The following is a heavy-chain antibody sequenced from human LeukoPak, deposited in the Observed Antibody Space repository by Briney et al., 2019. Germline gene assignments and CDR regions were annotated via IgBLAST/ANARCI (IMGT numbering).Heavy chain of an antibody. CDR3: ARDIVVVPAAIRWFDP. D-gene: IGHD2-2*01. J-gene: IGHJ5*02. CDR2: ISSSSSYI. V-gene: IGHV3-21*01. Sequence: GGSLRLSCATSEFTFSSSSMNWVRQVPGKGLEWVSSISSSSSYIYYADSVKGRFTISRDNAKNSLYLQMNSLRAEDTAVYYCARDIVVVPAAIRWFDPWGQGTLVTVSS. CDR1: EFTFSSSS.